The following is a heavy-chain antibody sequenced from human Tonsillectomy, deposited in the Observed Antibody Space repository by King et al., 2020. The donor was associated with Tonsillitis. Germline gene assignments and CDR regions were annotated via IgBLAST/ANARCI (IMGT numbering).Heavy chain of an antibody. CDR1: GFTFISYG. Sequence: QLVQSGGGVVQPGRSLRLSCVSSGFTFISYGMHWVRQAPGKGLEWVAVISYDGSNKYYADSVKGRFTISRDNSKNTLYLQMNSLRAEDTAVYYCASRLVIVVVTAGDAFDIWGQGTMVTVSS. J-gene: IGHJ3*02. V-gene: IGHV3-33*05. CDR3: ASRLVIVVVTAGDAFDI. D-gene: IGHD2-21*02. CDR2: ISYDGSNK.